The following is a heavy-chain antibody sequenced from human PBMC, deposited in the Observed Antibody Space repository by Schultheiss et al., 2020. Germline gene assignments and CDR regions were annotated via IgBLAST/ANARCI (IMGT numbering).Heavy chain of an antibody. CDR3: ARVCSSGWYGVYYFDY. CDR1: GGSISSYY. D-gene: IGHD6-19*01. V-gene: IGHV4-4*07. CDR2: IYTSGST. J-gene: IGHJ4*02. Sequence: SETLSLTCTVSGGSISSYYWSWIRQPAGKGLEWIGRIYTSGSTNYNPSLKSRVTMSVDTSKNQFSLKLSSVTAADTAVYYCARVCSSGWYGVYYFDYWGQGTLVTVYS.